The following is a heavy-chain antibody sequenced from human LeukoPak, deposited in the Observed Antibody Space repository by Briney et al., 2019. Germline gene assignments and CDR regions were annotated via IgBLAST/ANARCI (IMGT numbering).Heavy chain of an antibody. CDR3: AAMATLFYGMDV. Sequence: SETLSLTCTVSGGSISSYYWSWIRQPPGKGLEWIGYIYYSGSTNYNPSLKSRVTISVDTSKNQFSLKLSSVTAADTAVYYCAAMATLFYGMDVWGQGTTVTVSS. V-gene: IGHV4-59*01. CDR1: GGSISSYY. D-gene: IGHD5-24*01. J-gene: IGHJ6*02. CDR2: IYYSGST.